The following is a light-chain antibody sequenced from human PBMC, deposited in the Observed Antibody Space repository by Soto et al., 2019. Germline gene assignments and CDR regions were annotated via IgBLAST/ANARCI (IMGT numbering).Light chain of an antibody. CDR3: CSYAGDFYV. CDR2: DVS. V-gene: IGLV2-11*01. Sequence: QSVLTQPRSVSGSPGQSVAISCTGTTSDVGGYDYVSWHQQHPGKAPELIIFDVSKRPSGVPDRFSGSKSGNTASLTITGLQAEDGADYFCCSYAGDFYVFGSGTKVTVL. J-gene: IGLJ1*01. CDR1: TSDVGGYDY.